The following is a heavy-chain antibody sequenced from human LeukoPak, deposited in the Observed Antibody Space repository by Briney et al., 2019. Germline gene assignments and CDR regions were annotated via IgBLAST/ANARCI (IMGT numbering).Heavy chain of an antibody. CDR3: ARILSGIAAAD. Sequence: ASVKVSCKASGYTFTGYYMHWVRQAPGQGLEWMGWINPNSGGTNYAQKFQGRVTMTRDTSISTAYMELSSLRPEDTAVYYCARILSGIAAADWGQGTLVTVSS. CDR1: GYTFTGYY. J-gene: IGHJ4*02. D-gene: IGHD6-13*01. V-gene: IGHV1-2*02. CDR2: INPNSGGT.